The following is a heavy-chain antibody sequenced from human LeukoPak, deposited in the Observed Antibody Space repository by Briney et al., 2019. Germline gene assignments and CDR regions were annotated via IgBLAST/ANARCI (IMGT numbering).Heavy chain of an antibody. CDR2: VEYDGSNK. D-gene: IGHD6-13*01. CDR1: GFTFSSNG. Sequence: GGSLRLSCAASGFTFSSNGMYWVRQAPGQGLEWVAFVEYDGSNKYYADSVKGRFTISRDKSKNTLSLQMSSLTPEDTAVYYCAKGGYSSSCDYWGQGTLVTVSS. V-gene: IGHV3-30*02. CDR3: AKGGYSSSCDY. J-gene: IGHJ4*02.